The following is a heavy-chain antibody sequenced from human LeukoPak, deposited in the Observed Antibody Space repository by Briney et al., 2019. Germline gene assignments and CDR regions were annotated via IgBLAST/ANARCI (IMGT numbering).Heavy chain of an antibody. CDR3: AKEGVTALRWFDP. V-gene: IGHV3-30*02. CDR2: IRYDGSNK. Sequence: GGSLRLSCAASGFIFSSYGMHWVRQAPGKGLEWVAFIRYDGSNKYYADSVKGRFTISRDNSKNTLYLQMNSLRAEDTAVYYCAKEGVTALRWFDPWGQGTLVTVSS. D-gene: IGHD2-21*02. J-gene: IGHJ5*02. CDR1: GFIFSSYG.